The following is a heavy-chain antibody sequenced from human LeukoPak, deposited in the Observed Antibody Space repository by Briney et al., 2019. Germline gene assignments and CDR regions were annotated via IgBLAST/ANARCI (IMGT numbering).Heavy chain of an antibody. Sequence: GGSLRLSCAASGCTFDDYAMHWVREAPGKGLEWVSGISWNSGSIGYADSVKGRFTISRDNTKNSLYLQMNSLRAEDTALYYCATGRWYYYDSSGHGNYFDYWGQGTLVTVSS. CDR2: ISWNSGSI. CDR1: GCTFDDYA. V-gene: IGHV3-9*01. CDR3: ATGRWYYYDSSGHGNYFDY. J-gene: IGHJ4*02. D-gene: IGHD3-22*01.